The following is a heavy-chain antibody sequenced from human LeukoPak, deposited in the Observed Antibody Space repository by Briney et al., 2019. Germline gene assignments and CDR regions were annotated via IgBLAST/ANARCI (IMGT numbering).Heavy chain of an antibody. J-gene: IGHJ4*02. Sequence: GGSLRLSCAASGFAFRNYAMSGVRPAPGKGLAWVSGLGGIGYDIFYADSVKGRFTISRDNSKNTLYLQMNSLRAEDTAVYFCAKMAGLEYGEYYFDSWGQGTLLTVSS. D-gene: IGHD3-10*01. CDR3: AKMAGLEYGEYYFDS. CDR2: LGGIGYDI. CDR1: GFAFRNYA. V-gene: IGHV3-23*01.